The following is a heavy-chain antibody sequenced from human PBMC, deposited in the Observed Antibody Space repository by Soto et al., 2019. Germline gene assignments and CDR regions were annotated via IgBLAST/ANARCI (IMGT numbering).Heavy chain of an antibody. D-gene: IGHD4-17*01. J-gene: IGHJ4*02. CDR1: GYTLTELS. Sequence: ASVKVSCKVSGYTLTELSMHWVRQAPGRGLEWMGGFDPEDGETIYAQKFQGRVTMTEDTSTDTAYMELSSLRSEDTAVYYCATSYGGNSGLVDYWGQGTLVTVSS. CDR2: FDPEDGET. V-gene: IGHV1-24*01. CDR3: ATSYGGNSGLVDY.